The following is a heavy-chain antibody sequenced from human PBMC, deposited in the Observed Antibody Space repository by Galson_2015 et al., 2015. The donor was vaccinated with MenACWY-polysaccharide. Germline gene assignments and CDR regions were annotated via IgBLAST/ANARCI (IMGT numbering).Heavy chain of an antibody. CDR1: GFSLRISGVG. J-gene: IGHJ4*02. D-gene: IGHD6-13*01. Sequence: PALVTPTQTLKLTCDFSGFSLRISGVGGGWIRQPPGKALEWLAVIYWDDDKVYSPSLKSRVTITTDTSKNQVVLTLTNVDITDTGTYYCARTRWQQLGLFYLDFWGQGDLVIVSS. CDR3: ARTRWQQLGLFYLDF. CDR2: IYWDDDK. V-gene: IGHV2-5*02.